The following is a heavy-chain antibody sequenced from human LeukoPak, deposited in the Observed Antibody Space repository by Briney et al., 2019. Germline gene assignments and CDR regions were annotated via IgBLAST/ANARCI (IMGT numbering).Heavy chain of an antibody. V-gene: IGHV3-48*02. J-gene: IGHJ4*02. D-gene: IGHD3-10*01. CDR3: ARDFQAPGY. CDR1: DFTFNKDW. CDR2: ISSSSSTI. Sequence: GGSLRLSCAASDFTFNKDWMNWVRQAPGKGLEWVSYISSSSSTIYYADSVKGRFTISRDNAKNSLYLQMNSLRDEDTAVYYCARDFQAPGYWGQGTLVTVSS.